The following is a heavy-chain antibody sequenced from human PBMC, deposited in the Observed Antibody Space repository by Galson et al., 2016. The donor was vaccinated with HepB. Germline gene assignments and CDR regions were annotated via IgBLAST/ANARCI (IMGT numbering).Heavy chain of an antibody. D-gene: IGHD6-19*01. Sequence: SLKVSCKASGYTFTSYYLHWVRQAPGQGLEWLGTLIPGRDSRTDVQKFQGRLPMTTDPSTTTVYMELSSLRSEDTAVYYCARGGYNSGGYWGQGTLVTVSS. CDR3: ARGGYNSGGY. J-gene: IGHJ4*02. V-gene: IGHV1-46*01. CDR2: LIPGRDSR. CDR1: GYTFTSYY.